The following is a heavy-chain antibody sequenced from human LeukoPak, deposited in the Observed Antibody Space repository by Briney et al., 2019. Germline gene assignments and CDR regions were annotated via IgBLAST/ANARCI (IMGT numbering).Heavy chain of an antibody. V-gene: IGHV3-9*03. CDR3: AKEHTYYYDSSGYSYFDY. CDR1: GFTFDDYA. Sequence: GGSLGLSCAASGFTFDDYAMHWVRQAPGKGLEWVSGISWNSGSIGYADSVKGRFTISRDNAKNSLYLQMNSLRAEDMALYYCAKEHTYYYDSSGYSYFDYWGQGTLVTVSS. D-gene: IGHD3-22*01. CDR2: ISWNSGSI. J-gene: IGHJ4*02.